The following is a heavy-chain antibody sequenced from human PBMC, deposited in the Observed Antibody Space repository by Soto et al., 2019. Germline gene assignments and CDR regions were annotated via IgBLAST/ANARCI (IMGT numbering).Heavy chain of an antibody. Sequence: EVQLVESGGGLVQPGGSLRLSCAASGFTFSSYWMHWVRQAPGKGLVWVSRINSDGSSTSYADSVKGRFTISRDNAKNTMYLQMHSRRAEDTAVSYCARDQSHSSWYCYYYGMDVWGQGTTVTVSS. V-gene: IGHV3-74*01. CDR3: ARDQSHSSWYCYYYGMDV. CDR2: INSDGSST. J-gene: IGHJ6*02. CDR1: GFTFSSYW. D-gene: IGHD6-13*01.